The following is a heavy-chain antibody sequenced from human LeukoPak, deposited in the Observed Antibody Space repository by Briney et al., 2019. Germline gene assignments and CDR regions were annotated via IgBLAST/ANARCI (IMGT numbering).Heavy chain of an antibody. D-gene: IGHD6-6*01. J-gene: IGHJ6*03. CDR3: ARGARHYFYMDV. V-gene: IGHV1-2*02. CDR1: GYTFTGYY. CDR2: INPNSGDT. Sequence: ASVKVSCKASGYTFTGYYMHWVRQAPGQGLEWMGWINPNSGDTNYAQKFQRRVTMTRDTSISTAYMELSRLRSDDTAVYYCARGARHYFYMDVWGRGTTVSVSS.